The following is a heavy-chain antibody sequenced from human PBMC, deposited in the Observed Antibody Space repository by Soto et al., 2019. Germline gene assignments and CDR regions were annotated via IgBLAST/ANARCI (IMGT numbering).Heavy chain of an antibody. J-gene: IGHJ4*02. CDR3: TRETVAGITGLDY. D-gene: IGHD1-20*01. Sequence: PGGSLRLSCAASGFNVGAFAVNWVRQALGKGLEWVSGISVSDAFIYYADSVRGRFSISIDASENILYLQMNSLRVDDTALYYCTRETVAGITGLDYWGPGTLVTVSS. CDR2: ISVSDAFI. CDR1: GFNVGAFA. V-gene: IGHV3-23*01.